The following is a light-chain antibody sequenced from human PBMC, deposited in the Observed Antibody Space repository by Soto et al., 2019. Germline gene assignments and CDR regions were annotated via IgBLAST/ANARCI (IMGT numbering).Light chain of an antibody. CDR2: DAS. CDR3: HQRGNWLKFT. Sequence: EIVLTQSPATLSLSPGERATLSCRASQSVSSYFAWYQQKPGQAPRLLIYDASNRATGIPARFSGSGAGTDFTLTISSLEPEDFAVYYCHQRGNWLKFTFGPGTKVDIK. V-gene: IGKV3-11*01. CDR1: QSVSSY. J-gene: IGKJ3*01.